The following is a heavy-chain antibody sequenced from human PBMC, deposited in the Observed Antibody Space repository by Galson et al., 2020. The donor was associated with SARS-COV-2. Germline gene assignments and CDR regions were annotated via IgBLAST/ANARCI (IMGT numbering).Heavy chain of an antibody. V-gene: IGHV1-58*01. CDR2: IVVGSGNT. D-gene: IGHD2-2*01. J-gene: IGHJ3*01. Sequence: KISCKASGFTFTSSAVQWVRQARGQRLEWIGWIVVGSGNTNYAQKFQERVTITRDMSTSTAYMELSSLRSEDTAVYYCAAPNCSSTSGYDAFDVWGQGTMVTVSS. CDR1: GFTFTSSA. CDR3: AAPNCSSTSGYDAFDV.